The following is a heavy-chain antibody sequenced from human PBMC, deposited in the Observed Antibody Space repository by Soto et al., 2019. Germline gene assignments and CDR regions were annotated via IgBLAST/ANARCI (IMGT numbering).Heavy chain of an antibody. V-gene: IGHV1-69*01. CDR2: IMPVFHTT. CDR3: ARGAEGPADYNWFDP. D-gene: IGHD2-2*01. J-gene: IGHJ5*02. CDR1: GGTFNNFA. Sequence: QVQLVQSGAEVKKPGSSVKVSCQASGGTFNNFAFTWVRQAPGQGLEWLGGIMPVFHTTNIAQTFQDRITVTADDFTTTVYMEMTSLRYDDTAVYYCARGAEGPADYNWFDPWGQGTLVTVSS.